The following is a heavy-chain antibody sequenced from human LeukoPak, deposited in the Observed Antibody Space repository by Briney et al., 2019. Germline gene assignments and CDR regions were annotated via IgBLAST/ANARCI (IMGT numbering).Heavy chain of an antibody. J-gene: IGHJ4*02. D-gene: IGHD3-22*01. CDR2: ISGSGGST. CDR3: AKSTVIVVVPNDY. Sequence: GGSLRLSCAASGFTFSSYAMSWVRQAPGKGLEWVSAISGSGGSTYYADSVKGRFTISRDNSKNTLYLQMNSMRAEDTAVYYCAKSTVIVVVPNDYWGQGTLVTVSS. CDR1: GFTFSSYA. V-gene: IGHV3-23*01.